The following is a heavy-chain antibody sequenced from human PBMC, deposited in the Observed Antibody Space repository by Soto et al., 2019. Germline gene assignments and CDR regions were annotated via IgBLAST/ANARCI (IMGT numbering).Heavy chain of an antibody. J-gene: IGHJ4*02. V-gene: IGHV3-64*01. CDR1: GFTFSRYA. Sequence: GGSLRLSCAASGFTFSRYAMHWVRQAPGKGLEYVSAISSNGGSTDYANSVKGRFTISRDNSKNTLYLQMGGLRAEDMAVYYCAKDDTMIRAYYFDYWGQGTLVTVSS. CDR3: AKDDTMIRAYYFDY. CDR2: ISSNGGST. D-gene: IGHD3-22*01.